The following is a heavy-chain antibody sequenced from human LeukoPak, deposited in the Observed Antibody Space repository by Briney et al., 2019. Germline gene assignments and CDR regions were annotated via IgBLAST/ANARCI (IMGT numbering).Heavy chain of an antibody. CDR2: IYSGGST. CDR1: GFTVSSNY. D-gene: IGHD6-13*01. V-gene: IGHV3-66*01. CDR3: ATGYSSSWYLDYFDY. Sequence: GGSLRLSCAASGFTVSSNYMSWVRQAPGKGLEWVSVIYSGGSTYYADSVKGRFTISRDNSKNTLYLQMNSLRAEDTAVYYCATGYSSSWYLDYFDYWGQGTLVTVSS. J-gene: IGHJ4*02.